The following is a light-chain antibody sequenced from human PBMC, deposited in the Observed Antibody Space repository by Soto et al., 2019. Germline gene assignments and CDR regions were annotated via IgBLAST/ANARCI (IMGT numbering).Light chain of an antibody. CDR2: GAS. Sequence: EIVMTQSPATLSVSPGERATLSCRASQSVSSSLAWYQQKPGQAPRLLIYGASTRATGIPARFSGRGSGTDFTLTIASLEPEDFAVYYCQQRTNWRGVTFGPGTKVDIK. CDR1: QSVSSS. V-gene: IGKV3-15*01. CDR3: QQRTNWRGVT. J-gene: IGKJ3*01.